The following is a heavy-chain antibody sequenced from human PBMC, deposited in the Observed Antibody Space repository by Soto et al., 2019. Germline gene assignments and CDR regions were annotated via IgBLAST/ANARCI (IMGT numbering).Heavy chain of an antibody. CDR2: ISGRGGST. CDR3: AKDYCSGGSCYCGDYFDY. CDR1: GFTFSSYA. J-gene: IGHJ4*02. D-gene: IGHD2-15*01. Sequence: EVQLFASGGCWVQPGGSMRLSCAASGFTFSSYAISWVRQAPGKGLEWVAAISGRGGSTYYADSVKGRFTISRENSKITRYMQMNSLRAEDTAVYYCAKDYCSGGSCYCGDYFDYWGQGTLVTVSS. V-gene: IGHV3-23*01.